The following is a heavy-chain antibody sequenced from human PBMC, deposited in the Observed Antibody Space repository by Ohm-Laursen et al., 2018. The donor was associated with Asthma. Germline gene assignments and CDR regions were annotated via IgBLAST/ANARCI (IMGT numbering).Heavy chain of an antibody. J-gene: IGHJ6*02. CDR2: INSDVSDT. Sequence: SLRLSCTASGFTFSGYWMHWVRQAPGKGLVWVSRINSDVSDTTYADSVKGRFTISRDNAKNTLYLQMNSLRAEDTAVYYCARGSDYYYGMDVWGQGTTVTVSS. CDR1: GFTFSGYW. D-gene: IGHD3-10*01. V-gene: IGHV3-74*01. CDR3: ARGSDYYYGMDV.